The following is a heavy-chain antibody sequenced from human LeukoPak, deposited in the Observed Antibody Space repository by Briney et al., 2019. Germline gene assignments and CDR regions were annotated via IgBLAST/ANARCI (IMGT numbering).Heavy chain of an antibody. CDR3: AKDSQTFEYSSSSDYDY. V-gene: IGHV3-30*18. D-gene: IGHD6-6*01. J-gene: IGHJ4*02. CDR1: GFTFSSYG. CDR2: ISYDGSNK. Sequence: GGSPRLSCAASGFTFSSYGMHWVRQAPGKGLEWVAVISYDGSNKYYADSVKGRFTISRDNSKNTLYLQMNSLRAEDTAVCYCAKDSQTFEYSSSSDYDYWGQGTLVTVSS.